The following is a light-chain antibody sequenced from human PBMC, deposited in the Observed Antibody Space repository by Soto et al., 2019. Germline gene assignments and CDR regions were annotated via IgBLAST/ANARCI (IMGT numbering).Light chain of an antibody. CDR1: QSVSSSY. Sequence: EIVMTQSPATLSVSPGERATLSCRASQSVSSSYLAWYQQKPGQAPRLLIYGASSRATGIPDRFSGSGSGTDFTLTIGRLEPEDFAVYYCQQYGSSSITFGQGTRLEIK. V-gene: IGKV3-20*01. J-gene: IGKJ5*01. CDR3: QQYGSSSIT. CDR2: GAS.